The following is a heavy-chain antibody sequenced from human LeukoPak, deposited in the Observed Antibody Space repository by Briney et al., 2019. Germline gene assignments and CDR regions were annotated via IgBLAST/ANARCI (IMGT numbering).Heavy chain of an antibody. CDR3: ARTRLERYMDV. V-gene: IGHV4-4*07. Sequence: SETLSLTCTVSGGSISSYYWSWLRQPPGKGLEWIGRIYTSGTTNYNPSLKSRVTMSVDTSKNQFFLKLSSVTAADTAVYYCARTRLERYMDVWGKGTTVIVSS. CDR2: IYTSGTT. CDR1: GGSISSYY. D-gene: IGHD1-1*01. J-gene: IGHJ6*03.